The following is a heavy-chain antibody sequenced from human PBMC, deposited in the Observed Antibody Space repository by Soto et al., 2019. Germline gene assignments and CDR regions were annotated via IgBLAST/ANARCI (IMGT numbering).Heavy chain of an antibody. D-gene: IGHD2-15*01. CDR1: GFSFSTSAVG. CDR3: ARVYCAASGTRYYFVY. V-gene: IGHV2-5*02. Sequence: QITLKESGPTLVKPTQTLTLTCTFSGFSFSTSAVGVGLIRQPPGKALEWLALIYWDDVKPYSPSLTSRLTITRDTSSIRGVVTMTNMDPVDTAPYYRARVYCAASGTRYYFVYWGQRTLVTVCS. CDR2: IYWDDVK. J-gene: IGHJ4*02.